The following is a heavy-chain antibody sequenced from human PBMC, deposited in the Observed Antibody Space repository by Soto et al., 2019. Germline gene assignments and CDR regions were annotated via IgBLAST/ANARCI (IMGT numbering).Heavy chain of an antibody. CDR2: IYYSGST. Sequence: SETLSLTCTVSGGSISSSSYYWGWIRQPPGKGPEWIGSIYYSGSTYYNPSLKSRVTISVDTSKNQFSLKLSSVTAADTAVYYCARHARRDIAVAGTGWFDPWGQGTLVTVS. D-gene: IGHD6-19*01. CDR1: GGSISSSSYY. V-gene: IGHV4-39*01. J-gene: IGHJ5*02. CDR3: ARHARRDIAVAGTGWFDP.